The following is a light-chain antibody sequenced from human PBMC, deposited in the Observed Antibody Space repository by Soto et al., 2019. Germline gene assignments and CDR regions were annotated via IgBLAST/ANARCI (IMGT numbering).Light chain of an antibody. Sequence: EIVLTQSPATLSLSPGERATLPCRASQSVSKYLAWYQQKPGQAPRLLIYDASNRATGIPARFSGSGSGTDFTLTISSLEPEDFAVYYCQQRNSWPLTFGGGTKVEIK. CDR2: DAS. CDR1: QSVSKY. V-gene: IGKV3-11*01. J-gene: IGKJ4*01. CDR3: QQRNSWPLT.